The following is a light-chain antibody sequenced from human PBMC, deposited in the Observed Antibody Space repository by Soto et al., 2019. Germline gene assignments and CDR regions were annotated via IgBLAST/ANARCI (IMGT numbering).Light chain of an antibody. Sequence: DIVLTHSPGTLSLSPGERATLSCGASQSVTSNYLAWYQQKPGQAPRLLIFGASIRVTGIPDRFIGSGSGTGFTLTISRLEPEDFAVYYCQHYVTPLTTFGQGTKVDIK. J-gene: IGKJ1*01. CDR1: QSVTSNY. CDR3: QHYVTPLTT. CDR2: GAS. V-gene: IGKV3-20*01.